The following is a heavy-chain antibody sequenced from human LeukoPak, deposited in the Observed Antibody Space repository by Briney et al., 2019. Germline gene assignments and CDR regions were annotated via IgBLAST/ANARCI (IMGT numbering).Heavy chain of an antibody. CDR1: GFTFSAYS. D-gene: IGHD3-22*01. CDR2: ISSTSIYR. CDR3: ARAPVYYDDSRGHLKISNWYLDL. J-gene: IGHJ2*01. V-gene: IGHV3-21*01. Sequence: GGSLRLSCAASGFTFSAYSMNWVRQAPGKGLEWVSSISSTSIYRYYGDSVKGRFTISRDNAKNSLYLQMNSLRAEDTAVFYCARAPVYYDDSRGHLKISNWYLDLWGRGTLVTVSS.